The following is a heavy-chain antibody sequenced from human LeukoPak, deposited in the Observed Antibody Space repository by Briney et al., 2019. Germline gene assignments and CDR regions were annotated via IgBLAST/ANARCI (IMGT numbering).Heavy chain of an antibody. J-gene: IGHJ4*02. CDR1: GFTFSSYA. Sequence: PGGSLRLSCAASGFTFSSYAMHWVRQAPGKGLEYVSAISSNGGSTYYANSVKGRFTISRDNSKNTLYLQMGSLRAEDMAVYYCARDGGSYGAPFDYWGQGTLVTVSS. D-gene: IGHD1-26*01. V-gene: IGHV3-64*01. CDR2: ISSNGGST. CDR3: ARDGGSYGAPFDY.